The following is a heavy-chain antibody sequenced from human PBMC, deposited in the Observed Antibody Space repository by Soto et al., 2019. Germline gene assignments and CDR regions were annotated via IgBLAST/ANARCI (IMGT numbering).Heavy chain of an antibody. CDR3: ARAHYEILTGSSAMDD. CDR1: VAFMSSYY. Sequence: SVAFMSSYYWNWIRQPAGKGLEWIGRVYTNGATNYNPSLESRVSMSVDTSKNQFSLKLTSVTAADTAVYFGARAHYEILTGSSAMDDWGQGTTVTVSS. J-gene: IGHJ6*02. CDR2: VYTNGAT. D-gene: IGHD3-9*01. V-gene: IGHV4-4*07.